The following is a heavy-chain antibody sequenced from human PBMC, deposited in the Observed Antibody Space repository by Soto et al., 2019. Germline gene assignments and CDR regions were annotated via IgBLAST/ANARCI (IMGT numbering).Heavy chain of an antibody. V-gene: IGHV4-59*12. J-gene: IGHJ6*02. Sequence: QVQLQESGPGLVKPSETLSLMCTVSGGSITNYYWSWIRQSPAKGLEWIGYVSDSGSTKYNPSLKRRVTISVDTSKNQFSLKLTSLTAADTAVYYCARERVGHRAMDVWGQGTTVTVSS. CDR1: GGSITNYY. D-gene: IGHD1-26*01. CDR2: VSDSGST. CDR3: ARERVGHRAMDV.